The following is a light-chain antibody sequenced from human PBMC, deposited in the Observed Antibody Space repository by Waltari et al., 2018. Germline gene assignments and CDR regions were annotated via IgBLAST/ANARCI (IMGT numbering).Light chain of an antibody. Sequence: ESVLAQSPGTLSLSPGERATLSCRASQSVGSIYLAWYQQRPGQPPRVLVYGTSSRATGIPDRFSGSRSVSDFTLIIDRLEPEDVAVYFCQVYGGSPLYTFGQGTRLEIK. V-gene: IGKV3-20*01. CDR3: QVYGGSPLYT. CDR1: QSVGSIY. CDR2: GTS. J-gene: IGKJ2*01.